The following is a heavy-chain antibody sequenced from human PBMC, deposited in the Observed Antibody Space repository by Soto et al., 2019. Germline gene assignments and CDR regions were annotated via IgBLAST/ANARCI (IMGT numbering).Heavy chain of an antibody. D-gene: IGHD5-18*01. V-gene: IGHV1-24*01. J-gene: IGHJ4*02. CDR3: ATDGKAGIQLWFSRY. CDR1: GYTLTELS. Sequence: GASVKVSCKVSGYTLTELSMHWVRQAPGKGLEWMGGFDPEDGETIYAQKFQGRVTMTEDTSTDTAYMELSSLRSEDTAVYYCATDGKAGIQLWFSRYWGQGTLVTVSS. CDR2: FDPEDGET.